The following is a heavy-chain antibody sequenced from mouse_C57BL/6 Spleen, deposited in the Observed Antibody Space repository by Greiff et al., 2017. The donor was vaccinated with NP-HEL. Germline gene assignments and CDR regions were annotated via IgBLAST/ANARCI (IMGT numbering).Heavy chain of an antibody. CDR1: GYTFTDYY. D-gene: IGHD1-1*01. CDR2: INPYNGGT. V-gene: IGHV1-19*01. J-gene: IGHJ1*03. CDR3: ARKDYGSSYVWYFDV. Sequence: EVQLQQSGPVLVKPGASVKMSCKASGYTFTDYYMNWVKQSHGKSLEWIGVINPYNGGTSYNQKFKGKATLTVDKSSSTAYMELNSLTSEDSAVYYCARKDYGSSYVWYFDVWGTGTTVTVSS.